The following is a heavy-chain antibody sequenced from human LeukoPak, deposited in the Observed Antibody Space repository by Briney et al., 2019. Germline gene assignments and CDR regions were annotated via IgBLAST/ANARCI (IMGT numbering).Heavy chain of an antibody. J-gene: IGHJ6*02. CDR2: ISSSSSYI. V-gene: IGHV3-21*01. CDR1: GFTFSSYS. Sequence: GGSLRLSCAASGFTFSSYSMNWVRQAPGKGLEWVSSISSSSSYIYYADSVKGRFTISRDNAKNSLYLQMNSLRAEDTAVYYCARVDDYYDSSGNPSYYYGMDVWGQGTTVTVSS. CDR3: ARVDDYYDSSGNPSYYYGMDV. D-gene: IGHD3-22*01.